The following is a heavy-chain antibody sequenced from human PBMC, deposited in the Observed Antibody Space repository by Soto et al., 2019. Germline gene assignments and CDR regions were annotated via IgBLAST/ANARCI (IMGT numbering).Heavy chain of an antibody. D-gene: IGHD3-22*01. Sequence: GGSLRLSCAASGFTFSSYAMSWVRQAPRKGLEWVSAISGSGGSTYYADSVKGRFTISRDNSKNTLYLQMNSLRAEDTAVYYCAKDRYYDSSGYGPDDAFDIWGQGTMVTV. V-gene: IGHV3-23*01. CDR1: GFTFSSYA. J-gene: IGHJ3*02. CDR2: ISGSGGST. CDR3: AKDRYYDSSGYGPDDAFDI.